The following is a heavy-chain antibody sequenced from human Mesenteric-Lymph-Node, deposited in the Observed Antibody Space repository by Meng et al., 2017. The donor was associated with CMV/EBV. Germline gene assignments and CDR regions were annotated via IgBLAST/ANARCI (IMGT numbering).Heavy chain of an antibody. V-gene: IGHV4-59*01. Sequence: SETLSLTCTVSGGPIGFYSWNWIRQSPGRGLEWIGNIYYTEFDHHPSPKSRAANDPSLRGRVTMSLDISKNQFSLTLGSVTTADTAVYYCARGEGALGFVQGFTPDYYFSFWGQGTLVTVSS. D-gene: IGHD1-26*01. CDR2: IYYTEFDHHPSPKSRA. CDR3: ARGEGALGFVQGFTPDYYFSF. J-gene: IGHJ4*02. CDR1: GGPIGFYS.